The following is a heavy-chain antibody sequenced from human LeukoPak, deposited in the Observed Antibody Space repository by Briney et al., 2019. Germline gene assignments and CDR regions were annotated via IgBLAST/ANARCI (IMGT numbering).Heavy chain of an antibody. CDR2: IRYDGSNK. D-gene: IGHD3-3*01. J-gene: IGHJ4*02. CDR3: AKDQDVLRFLEWLSPFDY. V-gene: IGHV3-30*02. Sequence: WVRQAPGKGLEWVAFIRYDGSNKYYADSVKGRFTISRDNSKNTLYLQMNSLRAEDTAVYYCAKDQDVLRFLEWLSPFDYWGQGTLVTVSS.